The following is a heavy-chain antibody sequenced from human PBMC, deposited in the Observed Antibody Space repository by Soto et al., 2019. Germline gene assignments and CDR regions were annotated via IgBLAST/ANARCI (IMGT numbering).Heavy chain of an antibody. CDR3: TTSNGHLNN. Sequence: EVQLVESGGGWVQPGGSLRLSCAASGFTFSVYSMNWVRQAPGKGLDWVSYITGSSDRILFADSVKGRFTVSRDNAKNSLYLQMNSLRDEDTGVYYCTTSNGHLNNWGQGTLVSVSS. D-gene: IGHD3-22*01. J-gene: IGHJ4*02. CDR2: ITGSSDRI. V-gene: IGHV3-48*02. CDR1: GFTFSVYS.